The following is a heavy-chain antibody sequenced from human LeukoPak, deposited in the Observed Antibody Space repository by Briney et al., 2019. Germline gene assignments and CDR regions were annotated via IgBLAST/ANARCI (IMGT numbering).Heavy chain of an antibody. D-gene: IGHD3-10*01. CDR2: TYYSGSA. CDR1: VGAIGSDGYY. J-gene: IGHJ4*02. CDR3: ARGSYYGFSGDS. V-gene: IGHV4-31*03. Sequence: PSQTLSLTCSVSVGAIGSDGYYWSWIRQHPGKGLEWIGYTYYSGSASYTPSLKSRVTISVDTSKNQFSLRLSSVTAADTAVYYCARGSYYGFSGDSWGQGSLVTVSS.